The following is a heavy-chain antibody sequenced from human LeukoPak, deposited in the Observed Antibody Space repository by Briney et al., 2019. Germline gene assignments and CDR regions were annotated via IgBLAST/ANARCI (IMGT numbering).Heavy chain of an antibody. Sequence: PGGSLRLSCAASGFTFSSYAMNWVRQAPGKGLEWASVISGSGVNTYYADSVKGRFTISRDNSKNTLYLQMNSLRVDDTAVYSCAKGSHGYSSSSADYWGQGTLVTVSS. CDR1: GFTFSSYA. V-gene: IGHV3-23*01. D-gene: IGHD6-6*01. CDR2: ISGSGVNT. CDR3: AKGSHGYSSSSADY. J-gene: IGHJ4*02.